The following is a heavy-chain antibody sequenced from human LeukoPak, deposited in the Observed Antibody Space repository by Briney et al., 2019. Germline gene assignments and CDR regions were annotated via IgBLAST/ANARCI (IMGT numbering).Heavy chain of an antibody. Sequence: GGSLRLSCAASGFTFSSYAMSWVRQAPGRGLEWVSAISGSGGSTYYADSVKGRFTISRDNSKNTLYLQMNSLRAEDTAVYYCAKDYEEWLPPNWFDPWGQGILVTVSS. D-gene: IGHD6-19*01. CDR3: AKDYEEWLPPNWFDP. J-gene: IGHJ5*02. V-gene: IGHV3-23*01. CDR2: ISGSGGST. CDR1: GFTFSSYA.